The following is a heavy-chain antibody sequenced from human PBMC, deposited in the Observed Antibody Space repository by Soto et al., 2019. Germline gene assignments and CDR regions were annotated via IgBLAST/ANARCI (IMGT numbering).Heavy chain of an antibody. Sequence: VQLVESGGGLVQPGGSLRLSCAASGFTFSSYWMNWVRQAPGKGLEWVASIKQDGSEKYYVDSVKGRFTISRDNAKNSLYLQMNSLRAEDTAVYYCARAAVGYYFDYWGQGTLVTVSS. CDR2: IKQDGSEK. D-gene: IGHD3-10*01. CDR1: GFTFSSYW. J-gene: IGHJ4*02. V-gene: IGHV3-7*01. CDR3: ARAAVGYYFDY.